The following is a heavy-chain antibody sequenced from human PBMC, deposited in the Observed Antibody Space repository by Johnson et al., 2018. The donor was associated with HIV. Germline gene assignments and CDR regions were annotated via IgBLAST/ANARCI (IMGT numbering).Heavy chain of an antibody. CDR1: GFTFSSYT. CDR3: AKEDYYGSGSYDAFDI. V-gene: IGHV3-30-3*01. Sequence: QVQLVESGGGVVQPGRSLRLSCAASGFTFSSYTMYWVRQAPGKGLEWVAVISYDGSNKYFTDSVRGRFTISRDNSKNTLFLQMNSLRAEDTAVYYCAKEDYYGSGSYDAFDIWGQGTMVTVSS. CDR2: ISYDGSNK. J-gene: IGHJ3*02. D-gene: IGHD3-10*01.